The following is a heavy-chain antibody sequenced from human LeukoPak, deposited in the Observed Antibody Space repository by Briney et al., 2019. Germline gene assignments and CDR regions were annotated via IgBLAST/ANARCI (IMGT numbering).Heavy chain of an antibody. D-gene: IGHD2-2*03. CDR3: ARHGSTDYFDY. CDR1: GGSISSTTSY. Sequence: SETLPLTCAVSGGSISSTTSYWGCIRQPPGKGLEWIGRIYYSGSTFYNPSLKSRVTISVDTSKNQLSLRLSSVTAADTAVYYCARHGSTDYFDYWGQGTLVTVSS. V-gene: IGHV4-39*01. CDR2: IYYSGST. J-gene: IGHJ4*02.